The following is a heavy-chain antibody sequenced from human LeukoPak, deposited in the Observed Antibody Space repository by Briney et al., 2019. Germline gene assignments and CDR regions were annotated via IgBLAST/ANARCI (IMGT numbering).Heavy chain of an antibody. V-gene: IGHV1-69*06. J-gene: IGHJ5*02. Sequence: HRASVKVSCKASGGTFSSYAISWVRQAPGQGLEWMGGIIPIFGTANYAQKFQGRVTITADKSTSTAYMELSSLRSEDTAVYYCARKVPNDSSGYYYRGQFDPWGQGTLVTVSS. D-gene: IGHD3-22*01. CDR3: ARKVPNDSSGYYYRGQFDP. CDR1: GGTFSSYA. CDR2: IIPIFGTA.